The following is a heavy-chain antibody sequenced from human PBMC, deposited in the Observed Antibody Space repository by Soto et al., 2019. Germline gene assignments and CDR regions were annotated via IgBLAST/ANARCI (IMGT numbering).Heavy chain of an antibody. CDR2: IIPIFGTA. CDR1: GGTFSSYA. Sequence: GASVKVSCKASGGTFSSYAISWVRQAPGQGLEWMGGIIPIFGTANYAQRFQGRVTITADKSTSTAYMELSSLRSEDTAVYYCASDTGGRFDPWGQGTLVTVSS. J-gene: IGHJ5*02. D-gene: IGHD5-18*01. CDR3: ASDTGGRFDP. V-gene: IGHV1-69*06.